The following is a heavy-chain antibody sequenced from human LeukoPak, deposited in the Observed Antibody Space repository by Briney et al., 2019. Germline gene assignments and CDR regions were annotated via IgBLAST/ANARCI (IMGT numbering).Heavy chain of an antibody. V-gene: IGHV3-53*01. CDR3: ARDFNYYDSPHP. CDR2: IYSGGST. Sequence: GGSLRPSCAASGFTFSSYAMSWVRQAPGKGLEWVSVIYSGGSTYYADSVKGRFTISRDNSKNTLYLQMNSLRAEDTAVYYCARDFNYYDSPHPWGQGTLVTVSS. CDR1: GFTFSSYA. D-gene: IGHD3-22*01. J-gene: IGHJ5*02.